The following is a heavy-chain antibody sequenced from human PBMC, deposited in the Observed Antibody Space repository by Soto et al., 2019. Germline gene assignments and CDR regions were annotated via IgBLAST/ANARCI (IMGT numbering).Heavy chain of an antibody. J-gene: IGHJ6*02. CDR2: IKPNSGGT. V-gene: IGHV1-2*02. CDR1: GFTFSAYY. D-gene: IGHD6-13*01. Sequence: QVQLVQSGAELKKPGASVKVSCKASGFTFSAYYIYWVRQAPGHGLEWIGWIKPNSGGTNNAQKFQGRVTMTRDTSTSTVYMELSALIPDDTAVYYCARSLLDEYSSSWRSAYYGMDVWGQGTTVTVSS. CDR3: ARSLLDEYSSSWRSAYYGMDV.